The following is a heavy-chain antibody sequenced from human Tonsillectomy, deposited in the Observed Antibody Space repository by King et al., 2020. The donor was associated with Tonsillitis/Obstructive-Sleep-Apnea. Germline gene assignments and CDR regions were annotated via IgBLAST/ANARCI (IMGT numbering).Heavy chain of an antibody. Sequence: QLVQSGAEVKKPGESLKISCKGSGYSFTSYWNGWVRQMPGKGLEWMGIIYPGDSYTRYSPSFQGQVTVSADKSISTAYLQWSSLKASDTAMYYCARRTRYCSGGSCPDAFDIWGQGTIVTVSS. CDR2: IYPGDSYT. CDR1: GYSFTSYW. J-gene: IGHJ3*02. V-gene: IGHV5-51*01. CDR3: ARRTRYCSGGSCPDAFDI. D-gene: IGHD2-15*01.